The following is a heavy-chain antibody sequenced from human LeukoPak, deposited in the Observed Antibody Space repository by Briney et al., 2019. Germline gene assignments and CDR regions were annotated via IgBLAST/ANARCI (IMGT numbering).Heavy chain of an antibody. V-gene: IGHV3-30*03. D-gene: IGHD5-18*01. CDR1: GFTFSSYG. J-gene: IGHJ4*02. Sequence: GGSLRLSCAAFGFTFSSYGMHWVRQAPGKGLEWVALISYDGSNKNYADSVKGRFTISRDNSKNTLYLQMNSLRAEDTVVCYCARDLSGVTGYTYGRGIDYWGQGTLVTVSS. CDR2: ISYDGSNK. CDR3: ARDLSGVTGYTYGRGIDY.